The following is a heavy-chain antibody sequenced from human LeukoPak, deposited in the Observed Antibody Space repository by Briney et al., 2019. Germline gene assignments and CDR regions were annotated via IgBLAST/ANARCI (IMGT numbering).Heavy chain of an antibody. Sequence: SETLSLTCAVSGGSISSSNWWSWVRQPPGKGLEWIGEIYHSGSTYYNPSLKSRVTISVDRSKNQFSLKLSPVTAADTAVYYCARGGNYYDSSGYYYNWGQGTLVTVSS. CDR2: IYHSGST. D-gene: IGHD3-22*01. CDR1: GGSISSSNW. CDR3: ARGGNYYDSSGYYYN. J-gene: IGHJ4*02. V-gene: IGHV4-4*02.